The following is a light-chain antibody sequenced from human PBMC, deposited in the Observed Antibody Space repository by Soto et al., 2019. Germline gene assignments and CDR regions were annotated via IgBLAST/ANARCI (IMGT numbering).Light chain of an antibody. CDR2: NND. CDR3: ATWDGSLPAEV. CDR1: TPNIGNNL. V-gene: IGLV1-44*01. Sequence: QSVLTQPPSASGTPGQRVTISCSGSTPNIGNNLVTWYQQFPGTAPKLLIYNNDQRPSGVPDRFSGSKSGTSASLAVSGLQSEDEADYYCATWDGSLPAEVFGGGTQLTVL. J-gene: IGLJ2*01.